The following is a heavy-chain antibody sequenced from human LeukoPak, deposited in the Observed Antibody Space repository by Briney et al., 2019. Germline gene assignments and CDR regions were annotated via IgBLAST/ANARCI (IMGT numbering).Heavy chain of an antibody. CDR1: GFTFSSYA. D-gene: IGHD4-11*01. V-gene: IGHV3-23*01. CDR2: INGGGVNT. J-gene: IGHJ4*02. Sequence: GSLRLSCAASGFTFSSYAMSWVRQAPGKGLEWVSTINGGGVNTHYADSVGGRFTISRDNSENTLFLQMNSLRDEDTTVYYCAKDLYSNYGPADYWGQGDLVTVSS. CDR3: AKDLYSNYGPADY.